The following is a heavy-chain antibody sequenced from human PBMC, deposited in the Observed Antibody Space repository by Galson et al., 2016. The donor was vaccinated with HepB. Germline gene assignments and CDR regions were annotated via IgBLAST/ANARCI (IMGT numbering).Heavy chain of an antibody. CDR3: APGGVRRYRSTSSCPPDP. J-gene: IGHJ5*02. V-gene: IGHV1-58*01. CDR1: GFTFSSSA. D-gene: IGHD2-2*01. Sequence: SVKVSCKASGFTFSSSAVQWVRQARGQGLEWIGLIVVGNGNTNYAPKFQERVTITRDMSTSTAYMEMSSLSSEDTAVSYCAPGGVRRYRSTSSCPPDPWGQGTLVTVSS. CDR2: IVVGNGNT.